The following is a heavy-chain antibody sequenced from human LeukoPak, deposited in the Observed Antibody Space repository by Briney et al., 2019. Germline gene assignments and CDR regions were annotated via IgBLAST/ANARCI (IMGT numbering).Heavy chain of an antibody. CDR2: ITGNGNST. CDR3: VSSGGSV. J-gene: IGHJ4*02. Sequence: GGSLRLSCAASGFTFSSYWMHRVRQAPGKGLVWVSLITGNGNSTIYADSVKGRFTISRDNAKNTLYLQMNSLRPEDTAVYYCVSSGGSVWGQGTLVIVSS. V-gene: IGHV3-74*01. D-gene: IGHD2-15*01. CDR1: GFTFSSYW.